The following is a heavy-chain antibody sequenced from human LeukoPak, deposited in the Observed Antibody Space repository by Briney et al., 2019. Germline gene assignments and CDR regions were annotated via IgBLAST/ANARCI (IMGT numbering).Heavy chain of an antibody. D-gene: IGHD2-2*01. J-gene: IGHJ4*02. Sequence: PGRSLRLSCVASGFSLSSYGMHWVRQAPGKGLEWVAVIWYDGSNKDYADAVKGRFAISRDNSKNTLFLQMNSLRADDTAVYYCARENPTCSSTNCYFDYWGQGTLVTVSS. CDR2: IWYDGSNK. V-gene: IGHV3-33*01. CDR3: ARENPTCSSTNCYFDY. CDR1: GFSLSSYG.